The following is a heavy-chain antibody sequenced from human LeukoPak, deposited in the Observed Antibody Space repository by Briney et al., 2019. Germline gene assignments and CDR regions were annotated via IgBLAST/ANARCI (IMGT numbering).Heavy chain of an antibody. CDR3: ARDYYDSSGSGAFDI. CDR1: GYTLTAYY. D-gene: IGHD3-22*01. V-gene: IGHV1-2*02. CDR2: INPNSGGT. J-gene: IGHJ3*02. Sequence: GPSVKVSCTASGYTLTAYYMHWVRQAPGQGLEWMGWINPNSGGTNHAQKFQGGVTMTRDTPISTAYMELSRLRSDDTAVYYCARDYYDSSGSGAFDIWGQGTMVTVSS.